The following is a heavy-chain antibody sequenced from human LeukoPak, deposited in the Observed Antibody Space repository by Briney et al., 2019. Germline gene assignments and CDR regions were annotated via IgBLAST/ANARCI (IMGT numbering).Heavy chain of an antibody. J-gene: IGHJ4*02. V-gene: IGHV1-69*06. D-gene: IGHD6-13*01. Sequence: GASVKVSCKASGYTFTSYGISWVRQAPGQGLEWMGGIIPFFGRADYAQKFQGRVTITADKSTSTAYMDLTSLKSEDTAVYYCATGVHGITAAGDYYFDYWGQGTLVTVSS. CDR1: GYTFTSYG. CDR2: IIPFFGRA. CDR3: ATGVHGITAAGDYYFDY.